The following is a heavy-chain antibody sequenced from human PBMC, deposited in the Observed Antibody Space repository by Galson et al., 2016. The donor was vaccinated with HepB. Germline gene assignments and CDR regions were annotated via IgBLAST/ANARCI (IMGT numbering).Heavy chain of an antibody. D-gene: IGHD5-12*01. Sequence: SVKVSCKAPGGTFSTYKIGWVRQAPGQGPEWMGESFPIFGTTTYAQKFQGRLTITADESTSTAYMQLNSLTSEDTAVYYCARLGSGYDWTGDYWGQGTLVTVST. J-gene: IGHJ4*02. V-gene: IGHV1-69*13. CDR2: SFPIFGTT. CDR1: GGTFSTYK. CDR3: ARLGSGYDWTGDY.